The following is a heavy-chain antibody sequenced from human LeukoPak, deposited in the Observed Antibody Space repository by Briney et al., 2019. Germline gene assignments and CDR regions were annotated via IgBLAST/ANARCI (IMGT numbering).Heavy chain of an antibody. CDR3: ARGLGGNVDY. CDR1: GFTFSSYA. CDR2: ISYDGSNK. Sequence: GGSLRLSCAASGFTFSSYAMHWVRQAPGKGLEWVAVISYDGSNKYYADSVKGRFTISRDNSKNTLYLQMNSLRAEDTAVYYCARGLGGNVDYWGQGTLVTVSS. V-gene: IGHV3-30-3*01. J-gene: IGHJ4*02. D-gene: IGHD4-23*01.